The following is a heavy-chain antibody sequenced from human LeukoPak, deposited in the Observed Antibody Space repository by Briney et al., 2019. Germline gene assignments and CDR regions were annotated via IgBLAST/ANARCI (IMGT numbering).Heavy chain of an antibody. CDR3: AKATYYDFWSGYYLDY. V-gene: IGHV3-23*01. CDR2: ISGSGGST. CDR1: AFTFSSYA. J-gene: IGHJ4*02. Sequence: GGSLRLSCAASAFTFSSYAMSWVRQAPGKGLEWVSAISGSGGSTYYADSVKGRFTISRDNSKNTLYLQMNSLRAEDTAVYYCAKATYYDFWSGYYLDYWGQGTLVTVSS. D-gene: IGHD3-3*01.